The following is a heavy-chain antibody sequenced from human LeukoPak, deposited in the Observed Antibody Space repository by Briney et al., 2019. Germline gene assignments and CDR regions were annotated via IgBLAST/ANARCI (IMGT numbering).Heavy chain of an antibody. CDR2: INPNSGGT. J-gene: IGHJ4*02. D-gene: IGHD4-17*01. CDR3: ARDGGGVGDYQNDY. Sequence: GASVKVSCKASGYTFTGYYMHWVRQAPGQGLEWMGWINPNSGGTNYAQKFQGRVTMTRDTSISTAYMELSRLRCDDTAVYYCARDGGGVGDYQNDYWGQGTLVTVSS. CDR1: GYTFTGYY. V-gene: IGHV1-2*02.